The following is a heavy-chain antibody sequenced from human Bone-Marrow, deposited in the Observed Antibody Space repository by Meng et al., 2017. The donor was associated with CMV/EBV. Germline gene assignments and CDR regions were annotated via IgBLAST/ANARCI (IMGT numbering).Heavy chain of an antibody. Sequence: ASVKVSCKASGYTFTGYYMHWVRQAPGQGLEWMGWINPNSGGTNYAQKFQGRITMTRDTSTSTLHMELSSLRSEDTAVYYCARADIVVVPAAKEGSLGDWGQGTLVTVSS. D-gene: IGHD2-2*01. V-gene: IGHV1-2*02. CDR1: GYTFTGYY. J-gene: IGHJ4*02. CDR2: INPNSGGT. CDR3: ARADIVVVPAAKEGSLGD.